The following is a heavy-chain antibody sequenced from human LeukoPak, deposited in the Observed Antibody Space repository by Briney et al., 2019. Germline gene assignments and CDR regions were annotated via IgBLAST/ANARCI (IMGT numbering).Heavy chain of an antibody. CDR2: IYHSGST. Sequence: PSETLSLTCAVSGYSISSGYYWGWIRQPPGKGLEWIGSIYHSGSTCYNPSLKSRVTISVDTSKNQFSLKLSSVTAADTAVYYCARARDPYYDSSNYYYYYYMDVWGRGTTVTVSS. CDR1: GYSISSGYY. J-gene: IGHJ6*03. V-gene: IGHV4-38-2*01. CDR3: ARARDPYYDSSNYYYYYYMDV. D-gene: IGHD3-22*01.